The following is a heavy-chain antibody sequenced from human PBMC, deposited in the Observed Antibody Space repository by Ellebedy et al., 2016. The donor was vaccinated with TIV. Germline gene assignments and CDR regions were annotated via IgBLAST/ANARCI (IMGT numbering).Heavy chain of an antibody. Sequence: GESLKISCTASGFTVGNNYMNWLRQAPGKGLEWVSLIYSGGDTVYADSVKGRFTISRDNSKNTLYLQMNSLRAEDTAVYYCARDPPGIAASGPYKWGQGTLVTVSS. CDR1: GFTVGNNY. CDR2: IYSGGDT. D-gene: IGHD6-13*01. V-gene: IGHV3-53*01. J-gene: IGHJ4*02. CDR3: ARDPPGIAASGPYK.